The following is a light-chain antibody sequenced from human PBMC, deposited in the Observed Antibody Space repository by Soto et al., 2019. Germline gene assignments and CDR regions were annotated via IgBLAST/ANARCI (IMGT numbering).Light chain of an antibody. CDR3: QQYNNWPPWT. J-gene: IGKJ1*01. Sequence: EIVMTQSPATLSVSPGERATLSCRASQSVSSNLAWYQQKPGQAPRLLIYGASTRATGIPARFSGSGSGTEFTLPISSLQSEDFAVYYGQQYNNWPPWTFGQGTKVEIK. CDR2: GAS. V-gene: IGKV3-15*01. CDR1: QSVSSN.